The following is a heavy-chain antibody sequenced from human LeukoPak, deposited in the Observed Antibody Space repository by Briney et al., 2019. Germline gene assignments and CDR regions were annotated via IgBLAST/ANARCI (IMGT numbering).Heavy chain of an antibody. CDR2: IYPSGGST. D-gene: IGHD6-19*01. Sequence: ASVKVSCKASQYTFTRYYIHWVRQAPGQELQWMGIIYPSGGSTSYAQKFQGRVTMTRDTSTSTVYMELSSLRSEDTAVYYCARDLSSGSDYWGQGTLVTVSS. J-gene: IGHJ4*02. CDR3: ARDLSSGSDY. V-gene: IGHV1-46*01. CDR1: QYTFTRYY.